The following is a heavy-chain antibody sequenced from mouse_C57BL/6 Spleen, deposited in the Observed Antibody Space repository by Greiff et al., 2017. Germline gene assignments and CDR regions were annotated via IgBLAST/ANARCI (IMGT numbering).Heavy chain of an antibody. CDR1: GFTFTDYY. CDR2: IRNKANGYTT. V-gene: IGHV7-3*01. Sequence: EVKVVESGGGLVQPGGSLSLSCAASGFTFTDYYMSWVRQPPGKALEWLGFIRNKANGYTTEYSASVTGRFTRSSDNSQSILYLQINALRADDSATYYCARWCTTVVAPRYFDVWGTGTTVTVSS. CDR3: ARWCTTVVAPRYFDV. D-gene: IGHD1-1*01. J-gene: IGHJ1*03.